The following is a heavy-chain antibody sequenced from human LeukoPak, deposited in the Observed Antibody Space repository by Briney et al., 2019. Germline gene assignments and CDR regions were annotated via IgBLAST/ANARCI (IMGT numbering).Heavy chain of an antibody. J-gene: IGHJ4*01. D-gene: IGHD4-17*01. V-gene: IGHV3-21*01. CDR2: MSGDSAWI. CDR1: GFTFTSYT. Sequence: GSLRLSCAASGFTFTSYTLNWVRQAPGKGLEWVSSMSGDSAWIYYADSVKGRFTISRDNAKNTLYLQMDNLRVEDTAVYFCARSPTYSAVTYREYAYWGHGTLVTVSS. CDR3: ARSPTYSAVTYREYAY.